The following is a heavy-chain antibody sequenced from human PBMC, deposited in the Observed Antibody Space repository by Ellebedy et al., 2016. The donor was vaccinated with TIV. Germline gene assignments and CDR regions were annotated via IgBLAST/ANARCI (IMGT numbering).Heavy chain of an antibody. J-gene: IGHJ4*02. V-gene: IGHV3-30-3*01. D-gene: IGHD1-14*01. Sequence: GESLKISXAASGFTFSSYAMHWVRQAPGKGLEWVAVISYDGSNKYCADSVKGRFTISRDNSKNTLYLQMNSLRAEDTAVYYCARDSILPEPDPEFILDYWGQGTLVTVSS. CDR1: GFTFSSYA. CDR3: ARDSILPEPDPEFILDY. CDR2: ISYDGSNK.